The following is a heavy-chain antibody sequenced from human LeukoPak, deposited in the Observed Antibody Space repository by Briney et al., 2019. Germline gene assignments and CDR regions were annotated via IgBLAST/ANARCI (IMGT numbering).Heavy chain of an antibody. CDR2: ISGSGGST. CDR1: GFTFSSYA. J-gene: IGHJ4*02. Sequence: GGSLRLSCAGSGFTFSSYAMSWVRQAPGKGLEWVSAISGSGGSTNYADSVKGRFTISRDNSKNTLYLQMNSLRAEGTAVYYCAKGVDTTMDSFDYWGQGTLVTVSS. D-gene: IGHD5-18*01. V-gene: IGHV3-23*01. CDR3: AKGVDTTMDSFDY.